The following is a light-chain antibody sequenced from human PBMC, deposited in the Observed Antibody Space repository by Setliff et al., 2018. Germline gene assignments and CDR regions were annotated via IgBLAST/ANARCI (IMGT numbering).Light chain of an antibody. CDR3: CSYAGSNVHVL. CDR1: SSDIGGYDY. Sequence: QSVLAQPRSVSESPGQSVTISCTGTSSDIGGYDYVSWYQHHPDKAPKLIIYDVTERPSGVPDRFSASKSGNTASLTISGLLAEDEADYYCCSYAGSNVHVLFGGGTKVTVL. V-gene: IGLV2-11*01. CDR2: DVT. J-gene: IGLJ1*01.